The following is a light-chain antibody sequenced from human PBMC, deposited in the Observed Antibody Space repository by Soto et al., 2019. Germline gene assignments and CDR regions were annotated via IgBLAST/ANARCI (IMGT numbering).Light chain of an antibody. CDR2: AAS. V-gene: IGKV1-39*01. J-gene: IGKJ1*01. CDR3: QQSRSNPRT. Sequence: DIQMTQSPSSLSASVGDRVTITCRASQSISSYLNWYQHKPGKAPKLLIYAASSLQSGVPSRFSGSGSGTDFTLTISSLQLEDSATYYCQQSRSNPRTFGQGTKVEIK. CDR1: QSISSY.